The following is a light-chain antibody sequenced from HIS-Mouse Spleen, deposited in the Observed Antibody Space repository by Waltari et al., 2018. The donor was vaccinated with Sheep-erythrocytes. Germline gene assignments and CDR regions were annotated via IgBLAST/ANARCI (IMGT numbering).Light chain of an antibody. CDR3: CSYAGSSTPWV. J-gene: IGLJ3*02. CDR2: EGS. V-gene: IGLV2-23*01. Sequence: QSALTQPASVSGSPGQSITISCTGTSSDVGRYNLVSWYQQHPGKAPKLMIYEGSKRPSGVSNRFSGSKSGNPASLTISGLQAEDEADYYCCSYAGSSTPWVFGGGTKLTVL. CDR1: SSDVGRYNL.